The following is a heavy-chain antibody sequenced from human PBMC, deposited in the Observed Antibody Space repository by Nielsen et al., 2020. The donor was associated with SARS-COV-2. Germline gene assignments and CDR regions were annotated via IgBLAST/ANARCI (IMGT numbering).Heavy chain of an antibody. Sequence: WIRQPPGKGLEWVAVIWYDGSNKYYADSVKGRFTISRDNSKNTLYLQMNSLRAEDTAVYYCARDLRIGWFGDYYYMDVWGKGTTVTVSS. CDR3: ARDLRIGWFGDYYYMDV. CDR2: IWYDGSNK. J-gene: IGHJ6*03. V-gene: IGHV3-33*01. D-gene: IGHD3-10*01.